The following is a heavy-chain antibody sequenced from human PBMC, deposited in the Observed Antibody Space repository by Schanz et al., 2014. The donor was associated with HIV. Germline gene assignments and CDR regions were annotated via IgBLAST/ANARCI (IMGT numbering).Heavy chain of an antibody. V-gene: IGHV1-18*04. D-gene: IGHD1-26*01. CDR2: ISAYNGNT. Sequence: QVQLVQSGAEVKKPGASVTVSCKASGYTFTDYYIHWVRQAPGQGLEWMGWISAYNGNTNYAQKFQGRLTMTTDTSTSTAYMELRSLRSDDTAVYYCARDRPVIVGATRADGGTDFDYWGQGTLVTVSS. CDR1: GYTFTDYY. CDR3: ARDRPVIVGATRADGGTDFDY. J-gene: IGHJ4*02.